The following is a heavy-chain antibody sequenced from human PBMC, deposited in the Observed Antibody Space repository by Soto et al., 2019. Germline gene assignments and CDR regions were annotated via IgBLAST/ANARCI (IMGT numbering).Heavy chain of an antibody. V-gene: IGHV1-2*02. J-gene: IGHJ6*02. D-gene: IGHD3-10*01. CDR1: GYTFTGYY. Sequence: ASVKVSCKASGYTFTGYYMHWVRQAPGQGLEWMGWINPNSGGTNYAQKFQGRVTMTRDTSISTAYMEPSRLRSDDTAVYYCARGSLPYYYGMDVWGQGTTVTVSS. CDR3: ARGSLPYYYGMDV. CDR2: INPNSGGT.